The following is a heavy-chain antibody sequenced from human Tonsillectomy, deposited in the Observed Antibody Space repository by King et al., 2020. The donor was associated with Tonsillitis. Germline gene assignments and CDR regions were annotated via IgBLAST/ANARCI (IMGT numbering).Heavy chain of an antibody. CDR2: ITSSGDFI. Sequence: VQLVESGGGLVKPGGSLRLSCAASGFTFSDYYMSWIRQAPGKGLEWVSCITSSGDFIYYADSVKGRFTISRDNAKNSLFLQMNSLRAEDTAVYYCARVRAFGGVIPSWGQGTLVTVSS. D-gene: IGHD3-16*02. V-gene: IGHV3-11*01. CDR1: GFTFSDYY. CDR3: ARVRAFGGVIPS. J-gene: IGHJ5*02.